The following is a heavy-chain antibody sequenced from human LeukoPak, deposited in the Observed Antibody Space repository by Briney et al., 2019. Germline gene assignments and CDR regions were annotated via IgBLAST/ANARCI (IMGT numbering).Heavy chain of an antibody. V-gene: IGHV3-23*01. CDR3: ARWGNDYSQFDS. Sequence: GGSLRLSCAASGFTFNNYAMTWVRQAPGKGLEWVSVVSGSGDNTNYADSVKGRFTIYRDNSKNTLFLQMNSLRPEHTGVYFCARWGNDYSQFDSWGQGTLVTVS. D-gene: IGHD4-11*01. J-gene: IGHJ4*02. CDR1: GFTFNNYA. CDR2: VSGSGDNT.